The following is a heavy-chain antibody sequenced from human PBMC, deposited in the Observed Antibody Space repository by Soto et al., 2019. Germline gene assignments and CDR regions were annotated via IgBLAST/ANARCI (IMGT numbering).Heavy chain of an antibody. CDR3: ARASELRVYADRN. CDR1: GGSISIGDYY. J-gene: IGHJ4*02. D-gene: IGHD2-8*01. V-gene: IGHV4-30-4*01. CDR2: IYYSGST. Sequence: SETLSLTCTVSGGSISIGDYYLRWIGQPPGKGLEWIGYIYYSGSTYYNPSLKSRVTISVDTSKNQFSLKLSSVTAAETAVYYCARASELRVYADRNWGKGKMVTVSS.